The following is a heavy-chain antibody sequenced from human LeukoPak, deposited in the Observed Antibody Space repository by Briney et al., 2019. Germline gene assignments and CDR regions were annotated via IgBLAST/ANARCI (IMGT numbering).Heavy chain of an antibody. J-gene: IGHJ4*02. D-gene: IGHD4-23*01. CDR1: GFTFSSYA. CDR2: ISYDGSNK. Sequence: GRSLRLSCAASGFTFSSYAMHWVRQAPGKGLEWVAVISYDGSNKYYADSVKGRFTISRDNSKISLSLQMNSLRGEDTAVHYCARDLAPYGGNYYFDNWGQGTRVTVSS. V-gene: IGHV3-30-3*01. CDR3: ARDLAPYGGNYYFDN.